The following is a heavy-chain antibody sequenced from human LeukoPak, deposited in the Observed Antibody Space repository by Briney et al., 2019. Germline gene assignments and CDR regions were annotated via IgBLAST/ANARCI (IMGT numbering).Heavy chain of an antibody. CDR1: GFTFNNYW. CDR2: IKQDGSEK. V-gene: IGHV3-7*01. Sequence: GGSLRLSCAASGFTFNNYWMSWVRQAPGKGLEWVADIKQDGSEKYYVGSVKGRFTISRDSAKNSLYLQMNSLRVEDTAVYYCAREDSRIADYWGQGTLVTVSS. CDR3: AREDSRIADY. J-gene: IGHJ4*02. D-gene: IGHD2/OR15-2a*01.